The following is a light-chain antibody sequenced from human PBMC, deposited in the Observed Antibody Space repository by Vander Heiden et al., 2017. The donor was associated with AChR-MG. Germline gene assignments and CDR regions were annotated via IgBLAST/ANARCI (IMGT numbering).Light chain of an antibody. J-gene: IGLJ3*02. CDR3: QVWDTNDDHEVV. V-gene: IGLV3-21*04. Sequence: SYVLTPPPSVSVAPGKTATITCGGNNIGSKSVHWYQQLPGQAPVLLIFDDTNRATGIPERFSGSTSVSTATLAISGAEAGDEADDFCQVWDTNDDHEVVFGGGTKLTVL. CDR2: DDT. CDR1: NIGSKS.